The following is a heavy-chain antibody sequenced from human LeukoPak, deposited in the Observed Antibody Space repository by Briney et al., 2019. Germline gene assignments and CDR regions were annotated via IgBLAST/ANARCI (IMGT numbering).Heavy chain of an antibody. CDR2: ISSSSSYI. Sequence: GGSLRLSCAASGFTFSSYSVNWVRQAPGKGLEWVSSISSSSSYIYYADSVKGRFTISRDNAKNSLYLQMNSLRAEDTAVYYCARGSIAVAGKALLWFDPWGQGILVTVSS. J-gene: IGHJ5*02. D-gene: IGHD6-19*01. V-gene: IGHV3-21*01. CDR1: GFTFSSYS. CDR3: ARGSIAVAGKALLWFDP.